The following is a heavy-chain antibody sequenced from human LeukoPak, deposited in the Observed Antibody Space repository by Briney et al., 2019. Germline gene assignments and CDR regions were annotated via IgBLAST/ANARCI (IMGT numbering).Heavy chain of an antibody. Sequence: GGSLRLSCAASGFTFSSYSMNWVRQAPGKGLEWVSAISSSSSYIYYADSVKGRFTISRDNAKNSLYLQVNSLRAEDTAVYYCATPTRRDGYNYPLGSWGQGTLVTVSS. V-gene: IGHV3-21*01. D-gene: IGHD5-24*01. CDR2: ISSSSSYI. CDR3: ATPTRRDGYNYPLGS. J-gene: IGHJ5*02. CDR1: GFTFSSYS.